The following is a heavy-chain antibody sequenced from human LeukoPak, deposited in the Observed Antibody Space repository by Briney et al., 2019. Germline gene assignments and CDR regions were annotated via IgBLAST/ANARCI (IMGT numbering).Heavy chain of an antibody. D-gene: IGHD6-6*01. Sequence: GRSLRLSCAASGFTFSSYAMHWVRQAPGKGLEWVAVISYDGSNKYYADSVKGRFTISRDNSKNTLYLQMNSLRAEDTAVYYCARDSRRIAARVYWGQGTLVTVSS. CDR3: ARDSRRIAARVY. V-gene: IGHV3-30-3*01. CDR1: GFTFSSYA. J-gene: IGHJ4*02. CDR2: ISYDGSNK.